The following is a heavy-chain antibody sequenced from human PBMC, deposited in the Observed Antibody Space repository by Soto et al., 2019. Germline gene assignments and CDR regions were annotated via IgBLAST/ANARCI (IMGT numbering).Heavy chain of an antibody. CDR1: GGSISSSSHY. D-gene: IGHD3-10*01. CDR2: IYHSGST. CDR3: ARSGGSGSYFDY. J-gene: IGHJ4*02. Sequence: SETLSLTCTVSGGSISSSSHYWCWIRQPPGKGLEWIGTIYHSGSTYYNPSLKSRVTISVDTSGNQFSLKLSSVTAADTSVFYCARSGGSGSYFDYWGQGTLVTVSS. V-gene: IGHV4-39*01.